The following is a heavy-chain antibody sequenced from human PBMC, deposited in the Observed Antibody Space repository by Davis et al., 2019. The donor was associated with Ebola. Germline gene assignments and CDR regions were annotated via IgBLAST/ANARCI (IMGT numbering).Heavy chain of an antibody. CDR2: IYYSGST. Sequence: SETLSLTCTVSGGSISSYYWSWIRQPPRRGLEWIGYIYYSGSTSYNPSLKSRVTISVDTSKNQISLKLNSVTAADTAVYYCARGGYSAYEPYFDYWGQGTLVSVSS. J-gene: IGHJ4*02. D-gene: IGHD5-12*01. CDR3: ARGGYSAYEPYFDY. V-gene: IGHV4-59*01. CDR1: GGSISSYY.